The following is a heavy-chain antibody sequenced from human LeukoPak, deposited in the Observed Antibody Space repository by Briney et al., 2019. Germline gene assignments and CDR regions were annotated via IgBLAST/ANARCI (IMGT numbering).Heavy chain of an antibody. J-gene: IGHJ4*02. CDR2: ISYDGSNK. D-gene: IGHD2-2*01. CDR1: GFTFSSYA. Sequence: GRSLRLSCAASGFTFSSYAMHWVRQAPGKGLEWVAVISYDGSNKYYADSVKGRFTISRDNSKNTLYLQMNSLRAEDTAVYYCASGYCSSTSCYASDNQLPEGELDYWGQGTLVTVSS. CDR3: ASGYCSSTSCYASDNQLPEGELDY. V-gene: IGHV3-30-3*01.